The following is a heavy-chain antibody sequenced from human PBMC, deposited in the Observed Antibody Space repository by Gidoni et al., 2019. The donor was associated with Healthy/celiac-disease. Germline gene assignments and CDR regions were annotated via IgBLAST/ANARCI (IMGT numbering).Heavy chain of an antibody. Sequence: QVQLQESGPGLVKPSEPLSLPCTVSGGSISSYYCSWIRQPPGKGLEWIGYIYYSGSTNYNPSLKSRVTISVDTSKNQFSLKLSSVTAADTAVYYCAGTGNAFDIWGQGTMVTVSS. V-gene: IGHV4-59*08. CDR2: IYYSGST. J-gene: IGHJ3*02. CDR1: GGSISSYY. CDR3: AGTGNAFDI.